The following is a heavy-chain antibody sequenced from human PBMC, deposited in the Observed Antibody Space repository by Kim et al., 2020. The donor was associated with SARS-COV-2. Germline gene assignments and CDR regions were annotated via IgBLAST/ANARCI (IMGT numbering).Heavy chain of an antibody. Sequence: SVKVSCKASGGTFSSYAISWVRQAPGQGLEWMGRIIPILGIANYAQKVQGRVTITADTSTSTAYMELSSLRSEDTAVYYCARGGAGGPVGYWGQGTLVTVSS. J-gene: IGHJ4*02. CDR3: ARGGAGGPVGY. CDR2: IIPILGIA. V-gene: IGHV1-69*04. D-gene: IGHD1-26*01. CDR1: GGTFSSYA.